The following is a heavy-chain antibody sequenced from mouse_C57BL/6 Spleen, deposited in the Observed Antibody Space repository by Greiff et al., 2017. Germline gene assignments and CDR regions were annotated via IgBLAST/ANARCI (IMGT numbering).Heavy chain of an antibody. CDR3: AREDSSGYVAY. CDR1: GYTFTSSW. Sequence: QVQLQQPGAELVRPGSSVKLSCKASGYTFTSSWLHWVKQRPIQGLEWIGNIDPSASATHYNQKFKDKATLTVDKSSSTAYMQLSSLTSEDSAVYYCAREDSSGYVAYWGQGTLVTVSA. CDR2: IDPSASAT. J-gene: IGHJ3*01. V-gene: IGHV1-52*01. D-gene: IGHD3-2*02.